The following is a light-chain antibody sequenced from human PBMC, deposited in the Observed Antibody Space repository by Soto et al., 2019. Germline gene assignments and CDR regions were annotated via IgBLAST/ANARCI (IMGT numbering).Light chain of an antibody. Sequence: EIVLTQSPGTLSLSPGERATLSCRASQTVSRNYLAWYQQKPGQAPRLLIYGASSRATGTPDRFSGSGSGTDFILTISRLEPEDFAVYYCLQCDGSLTFGGGTKVEIK. J-gene: IGKJ4*01. CDR1: QTVSRNY. V-gene: IGKV3-20*01. CDR2: GAS. CDR3: LQCDGSLT.